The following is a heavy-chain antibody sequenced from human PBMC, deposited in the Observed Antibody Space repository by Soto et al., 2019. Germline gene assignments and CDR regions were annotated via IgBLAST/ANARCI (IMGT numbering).Heavy chain of an antibody. V-gene: IGHV6-1*01. Sequence: SQTLSLTCAISGDSVSSNSAARNWIRQSPSRGLEWLGRTYYRSKWYNDYAVSVKSRITINPDTSKNQFSLQLNSVTPEDTAVYYCASSVAGYDFGLRAFDIWGQGTMVTVSS. CDR3: ASSVAGYDFGLRAFDI. CDR1: GDSVSSNSAA. D-gene: IGHD5-12*01. J-gene: IGHJ3*02. CDR2: TYYRSKWYN.